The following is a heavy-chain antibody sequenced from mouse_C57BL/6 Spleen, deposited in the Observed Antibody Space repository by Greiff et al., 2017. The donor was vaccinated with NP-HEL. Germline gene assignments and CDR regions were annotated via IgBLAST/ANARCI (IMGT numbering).Heavy chain of an antibody. V-gene: IGHV1-80*01. CDR1: GYAFSSYW. CDR3: ARSTALRGNFDY. Sequence: QVQLQQSGAELVKPGASVKISCKASGYAFSSYWMNWVKQRPGKGLEWIGQIYPGDGDTNYNGKFKGKATLTADKSSSTAYMQLSSLTSEDSAVYFCARSTALRGNFDYWGQGTTLTVSS. J-gene: IGHJ2*01. D-gene: IGHD3-2*01. CDR2: IYPGDGDT.